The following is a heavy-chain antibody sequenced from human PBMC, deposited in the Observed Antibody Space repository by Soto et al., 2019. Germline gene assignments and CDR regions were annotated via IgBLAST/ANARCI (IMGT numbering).Heavy chain of an antibody. Sequence: PGGSLRLSCAASGFTFSSYAMHWVRQAPGKGLEWVAVISYDGSNKYYADSVKGRFTISRDNSKNTLYLQMNNLRAEHTAVYYCAKHLIGGRLQSPFDLWGQGTQVTVSS. CDR3: AKHLIGGRLQSPFDL. J-gene: IGHJ4*02. CDR1: GFTFSSYA. CDR2: ISYDGSNK. V-gene: IGHV3-30-3*02. D-gene: IGHD3-22*01.